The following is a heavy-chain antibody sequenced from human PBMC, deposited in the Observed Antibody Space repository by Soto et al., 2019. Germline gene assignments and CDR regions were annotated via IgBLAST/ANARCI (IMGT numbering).Heavy chain of an antibody. Sequence: QVQLVESGGGVVQPGRSLRLSCAASGFTFSSYAMHWVRQAPGKGLEWVAVISYDGSNKYYADSVKGRFTISRDNSKNTLYLQMNSLRAEDTAVYYCARDVSAGGDGYGTGGMDVWGQGTTVTVSS. CDR3: ARDVSAGGDGYGTGGMDV. CDR1: GFTFSSYA. V-gene: IGHV3-30-3*01. CDR2: ISYDGSNK. J-gene: IGHJ6*02. D-gene: IGHD5-18*01.